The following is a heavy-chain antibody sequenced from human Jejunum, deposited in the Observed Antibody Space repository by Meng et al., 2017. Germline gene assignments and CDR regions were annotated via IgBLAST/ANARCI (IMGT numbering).Heavy chain of an antibody. D-gene: IGHD3-16*01. CDR2: AGANFQSGT. CDR3: AGDYWGSLDY. Sequence: GRLQESGPGLVRPSETLSLTCPVSRGSVSSPDYQWGWIRQPPGKGLEWIGYAGANFQSGTNHNPSLKSRVTISLDTSKNQFSLKLTSVNAADTAVYYCAGDYWGSLDYWGQGILVTVSS. J-gene: IGHJ4*02. V-gene: IGHV4-61*08. CDR1: RGSVSSPDYQ.